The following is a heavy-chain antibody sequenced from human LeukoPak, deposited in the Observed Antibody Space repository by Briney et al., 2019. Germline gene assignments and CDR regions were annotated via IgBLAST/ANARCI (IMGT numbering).Heavy chain of an antibody. Sequence: SETLSLTCTVSGGSISSGGYYWSWIRQHPGKGLEWIGYIYYSGSTYYNPSLKSRVNISVDTSKNQFSLKLSSVTAADTAVYYCASSIVVVPAAIGWFDPWGQGTLVTVSS. CDR3: ASSIVVVPAAIGWFDP. CDR1: GGSISSGGYY. CDR2: IYYSGST. J-gene: IGHJ5*02. D-gene: IGHD2-2*01. V-gene: IGHV4-31*03.